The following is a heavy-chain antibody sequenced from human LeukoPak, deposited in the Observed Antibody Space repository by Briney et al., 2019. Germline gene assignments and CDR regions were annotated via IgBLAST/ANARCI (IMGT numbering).Heavy chain of an antibody. V-gene: IGHV1-8*01. CDR2: MNPNSGNT. CDR1: GYTFTSYD. J-gene: IGHJ4*02. CDR3: AREETTWRY. D-gene: IGHD1-7*01. Sequence: ASVKVSCKASGYTFTSYDINWVRQATGQGLEWMGWMNPNSGNTGYAQNFQGRVTMTRNTSITTAYMELSSLISEDTAVYYCAREETTWRYWGQGTLVTVSS.